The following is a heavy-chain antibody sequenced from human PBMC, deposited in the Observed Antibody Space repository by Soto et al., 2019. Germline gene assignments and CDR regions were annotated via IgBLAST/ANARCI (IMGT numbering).Heavy chain of an antibody. CDR3: ARFPDSSGYYPRRYSYGMDV. V-gene: IGHV4-30-2*01. CDR2: IYHSGST. D-gene: IGHD3-22*01. J-gene: IGHJ6*02. CDR1: GGSISSGGYS. Sequence: SETLSLTCAVSGGSISSGGYSWSWIRQPPGKGLEWIGYIYHSGSTYYNPSLKSRVTISVDKSKNQFSLKLSSVTAADTAVYYCARFPDSSGYYPRRYSYGMDVWGQGTTVTVSS.